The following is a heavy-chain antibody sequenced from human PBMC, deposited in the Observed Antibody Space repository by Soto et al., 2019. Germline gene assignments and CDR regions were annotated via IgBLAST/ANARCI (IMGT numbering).Heavy chain of an antibody. CDR2: ISSLGGST. Sequence: PGGSLRLSCAASAFMFSNYAMTWVRQAPGKGLEWVSVISSLGGSTFYADSVKGRFTISRDNSKNTLYLQMNSLRTEDTAVYYCAKEEGSTWYPTDHWGQGTLVTVSS. CDR1: AFMFSNYA. V-gene: IGHV3-23*01. CDR3: AKEEGSTWYPTDH. D-gene: IGHD6-13*01. J-gene: IGHJ4*02.